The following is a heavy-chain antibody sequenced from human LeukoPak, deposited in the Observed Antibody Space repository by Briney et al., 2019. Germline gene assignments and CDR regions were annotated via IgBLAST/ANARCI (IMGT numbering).Heavy chain of an antibody. CDR1: GFTFDDYA. D-gene: IGHD4-17*01. J-gene: IGHJ6*02. V-gene: IGHV3-9*01. Sequence: GRSLRLSCAASGFTFDDYAMHWVRQAPGKGLEWVSGISLNSGSIGYADSVKGRFTISRDNAKNSLYLQMNSLRAEDTALYYCAKDIQPLDYGDHVYYGMDVWGQGTTVTVSS. CDR2: ISLNSGSI. CDR3: AKDIQPLDYGDHVYYGMDV.